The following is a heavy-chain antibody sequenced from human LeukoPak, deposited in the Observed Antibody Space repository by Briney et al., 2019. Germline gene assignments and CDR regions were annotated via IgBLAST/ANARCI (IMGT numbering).Heavy chain of an antibody. J-gene: IGHJ4*02. D-gene: IGHD3-10*01. CDR1: GFTFNDYY. Sequence: GGFLRLSCAASGFTFNDYYMSWIRQAPAKGMEWVSYICSSGSTIYYADSVKGRFTISRDNAKNSLYLQMNSLRAEDTAVYYSAKDGKDYYGSGSYSDYWGQGTLVTVSS. CDR3: AKDGKDYYGSGSYSDY. CDR2: ICSSGSTI. V-gene: IGHV3-11*01.